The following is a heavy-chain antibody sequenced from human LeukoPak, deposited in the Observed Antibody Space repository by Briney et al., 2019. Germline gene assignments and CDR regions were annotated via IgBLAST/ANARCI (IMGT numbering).Heavy chain of an antibody. CDR1: GFTFSSYG. D-gene: IGHD3-10*01. V-gene: IGHV3-30*18. J-gene: IGHJ6*02. Sequence: GGSLRLSCAASGFTFSSYGMHWVRQAPGKGLEGVAVISYDGSNKYYADSVKGRFTISRDNSKNTLYLQMNSLRAEDTAVYYCAKAYTYYYGSGSYYSPYGMDVWGQGTTVTVSS. CDR3: AKAYTYYYGSGSYYSPYGMDV. CDR2: ISYDGSNK.